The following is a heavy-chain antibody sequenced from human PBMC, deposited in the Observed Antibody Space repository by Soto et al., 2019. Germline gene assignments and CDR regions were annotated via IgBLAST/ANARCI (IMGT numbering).Heavy chain of an antibody. Sequence: TLSLTCAVYGGSFSGYYWSWIRQPPGKGLEWIGEINHSGSANYNPSLKSRVTISVDTSKNQFSLKLSSVTAADTAVYYCARVLYDSSGYYKTPTPYYYYGMDVWGQGTTVTVSS. V-gene: IGHV4-34*01. CDR1: GGSFSGYY. CDR3: ARVLYDSSGYYKTPTPYYYYGMDV. CDR2: INHSGSA. J-gene: IGHJ6*02. D-gene: IGHD3-22*01.